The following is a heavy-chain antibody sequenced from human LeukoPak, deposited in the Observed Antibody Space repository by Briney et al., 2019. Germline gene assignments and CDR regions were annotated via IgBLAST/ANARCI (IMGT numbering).Heavy chain of an antibody. CDR2: INPSGGST. D-gene: IGHD6-13*01. CDR1: GYTFTSYY. V-gene: IGHV1-46*01. J-gene: IGHJ4*02. CDR3: ARESQQLVQVY. Sequence: ASVKVSCKASGYTFTSYYMHWVRQAPGQGLEWMGIINPSGGSTSYAQKFQGRVTMTRDMSTSTVYMELSSLRSEDTAVYYCARESQQLVQVYWGQGTLVTVSS.